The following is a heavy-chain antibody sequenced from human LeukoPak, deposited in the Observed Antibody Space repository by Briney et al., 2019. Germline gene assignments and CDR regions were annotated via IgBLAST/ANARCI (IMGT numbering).Heavy chain of an antibody. D-gene: IGHD3-10*01. CDR3: AKGNYGSGSWGNWFDP. V-gene: IGHV3-43*01. J-gene: IGHJ5*02. CDR1: GFTFDDYT. Sequence: GGSLRFSCAASGFTFDDYTMHWVRQAPGKGLQWVSLISWDGGSTYYADSVKGRFTISRDNSKNSLYLQMNSLRTEDTALYYCAKGNYGSGSWGNWFDPWGQGTLVTVSS. CDR2: ISWDGGST.